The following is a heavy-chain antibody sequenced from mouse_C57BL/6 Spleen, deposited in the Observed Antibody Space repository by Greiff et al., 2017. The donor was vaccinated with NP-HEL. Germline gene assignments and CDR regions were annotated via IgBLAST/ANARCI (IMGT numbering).Heavy chain of an antibody. CDR1: GYSITSGYY. CDR2: ISYDGSN. CDR3: ARDGGSSFHWYFDV. J-gene: IGHJ1*03. Sequence: VQLKESGPGLVKPSQSLSLTCSVTGYSITSGYYWNWIRQFPGNKLEWMGYISYDGSNNYNPSLKNRISITRDTSKNQFFLKLNSVTTEDTATYYCARDGGSSFHWYFDVWGTGTTVTVSS. D-gene: IGHD1-1*01. V-gene: IGHV3-6*01.